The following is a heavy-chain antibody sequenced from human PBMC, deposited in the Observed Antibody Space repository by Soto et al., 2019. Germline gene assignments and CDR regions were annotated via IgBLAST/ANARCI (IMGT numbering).Heavy chain of an antibody. Sequence: ASVKVSCKASGYTFTGYYMHWVRQAPGQGLEWMGWINPNSGGTNYAQKFQGWVTMNRDTSISPAYMELSRLRSDDTPVYYCARAPLTGDADYWGQGTLVTVSS. CDR2: INPNSGGT. D-gene: IGHD7-27*01. CDR1: GYTFTGYY. J-gene: IGHJ4*02. V-gene: IGHV1-2*04. CDR3: ARAPLTGDADY.